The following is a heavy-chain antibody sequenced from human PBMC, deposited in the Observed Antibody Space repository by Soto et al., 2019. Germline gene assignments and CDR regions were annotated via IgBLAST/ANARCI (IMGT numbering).Heavy chain of an antibody. V-gene: IGHV5-51*01. CDR2: IYPGDSDT. CDR1: GYSFTSYW. J-gene: IGHJ6*02. Sequence: PGESLKISCKGSGYSFTSYWVGWVRQVPGKGLEWMGIIYPGDSDTRYSPSFQGQVTTSADKSISTVYLQWSSLKASDTALYYCARSHAASSWEYYGMDVWGQGTTVTVSS. CDR3: ARSHAASSWEYYGMDV. D-gene: IGHD6-13*01.